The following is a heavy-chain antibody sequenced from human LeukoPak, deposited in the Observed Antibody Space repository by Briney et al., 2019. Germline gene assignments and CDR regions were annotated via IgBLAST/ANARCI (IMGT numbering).Heavy chain of an antibody. CDR1: GFTFSNAW. CDR3: TTTYYYDSSGYYHLVDY. CDR2: IKSKTDGGTT. J-gene: IGHJ4*02. D-gene: IGHD3-22*01. Sequence: KAGGSLRLSCAASGFTFSNAWMSWVRQAPGKGLEWVGRIKSKTDGGTTDYAAPVKGRFTISRDDSKNTLYLQMNSLKTEDTAVYYCTTTYYYDSSGYYHLVDYWGQGTLVTVSS. V-gene: IGHV3-15*01.